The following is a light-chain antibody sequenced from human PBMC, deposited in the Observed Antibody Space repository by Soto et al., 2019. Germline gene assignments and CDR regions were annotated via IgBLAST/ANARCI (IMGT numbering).Light chain of an antibody. CDR3: QQYHNYPGT. J-gene: IGKJ4*01. V-gene: IGKV1-16*02. CDR2: DAS. CDR1: QEISSN. Sequence: DIQMTQSPGSLSSSVGDRATITCRASQEISSNLAWCQQKPGKPPKSLIYDASSLHSGVPSKFSGSGSGTDFTLTISSLQPEDFATYYCQQYHNYPGTFGGGTKVEIK.